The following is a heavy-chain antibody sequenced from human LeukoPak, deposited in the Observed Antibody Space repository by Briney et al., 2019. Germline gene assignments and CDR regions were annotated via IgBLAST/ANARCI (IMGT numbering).Heavy chain of an antibody. CDR3: ARGDCSSATCYTKDALDV. Sequence: GGSLRLSCAASGFTFSDYYMSWIRQAPGKGLEWVSYISSSGSTIYYADSVKGRFTISRDNAKNSLYLQMNSLRAEDTAVYYWARGDCSSATCYTKDALDVWGQGTIVTVSS. CDR1: GFTFSDYY. CDR2: ISSSGSTI. V-gene: IGHV3-11*04. J-gene: IGHJ3*01. D-gene: IGHD2-2*02.